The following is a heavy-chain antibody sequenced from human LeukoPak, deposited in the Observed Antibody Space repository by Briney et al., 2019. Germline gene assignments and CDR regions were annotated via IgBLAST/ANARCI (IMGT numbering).Heavy chain of an antibody. CDR2: ISGSSSYI. J-gene: IGHJ4*02. Sequence: GGSLRLSCAASGFTFSSYWMHWVRQAPGKGLVWVSSISGSSSYIYYADSVKGRFSISRDNAKNSLYLQMNSLRAEDTAVYYCARDLLGWELHYFDYWGQGTLVTASS. CDR1: GFTFSSYW. CDR3: ARDLLGWELHYFDY. D-gene: IGHD1-26*01. V-gene: IGHV3-21*01.